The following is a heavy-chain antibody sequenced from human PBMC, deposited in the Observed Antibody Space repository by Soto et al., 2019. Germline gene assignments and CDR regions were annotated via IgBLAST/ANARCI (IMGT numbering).Heavy chain of an antibody. V-gene: IGHV4-39*01. CDR2: IYYTGRT. J-gene: IGHJ4*02. D-gene: IGHD3-22*01. Sequence: PSETLSLTCTVSGGSITNAFYYWGWIRQPPGKGLGWIGSIYYTGRTYYNPSLKSRVTISVDTSKNQFSLTLGSVTAADTAVYYCARQVSSSYFDTRYFDYWGQGTLVTVSS. CDR1: GGSITNAFYY. CDR3: ARQVSSSYFDTRYFDY.